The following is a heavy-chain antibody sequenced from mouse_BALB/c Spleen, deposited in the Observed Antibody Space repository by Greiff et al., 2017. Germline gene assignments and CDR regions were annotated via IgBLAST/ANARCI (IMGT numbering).Heavy chain of an antibody. D-gene: IGHD2-14*01. V-gene: IGHV1-67*01. CDR1: GYTFTDYA. CDR3: AREGYDYAMDY. Sequence: VQLVESGPELVRPGVSVKISCKGSGYTFTDYAMHWVKQSHAKSLEWIGVISTYYGNTNYNQKFKGKATMTVDKSSSTAYMELARLTSEDSAIYYCAREGYDYAMDYWGQGTSVTVSS. CDR2: ISTYYGNT. J-gene: IGHJ4*01.